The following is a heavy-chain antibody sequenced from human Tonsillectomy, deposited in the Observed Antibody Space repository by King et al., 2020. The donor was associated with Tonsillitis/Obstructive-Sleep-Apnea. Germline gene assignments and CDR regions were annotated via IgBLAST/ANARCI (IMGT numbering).Heavy chain of an antibody. D-gene: IGHD6-6*01. CDR1: GGSISNYY. J-gene: IGHJ3*02. Sequence: VQLQESGPGLVKPSETLSLTCTVSGGSISNYYWSWIRQPPGKGLEWIGYIYYSGSTNYNPSLMSRVTISVDTSKNQFSLKLSSVTAADTAVYFCARDRPPEAAFDIWGQGTMVTVSS. CDR3: ARDRPPEAAFDI. CDR2: IYYSGST. V-gene: IGHV4-59*01.